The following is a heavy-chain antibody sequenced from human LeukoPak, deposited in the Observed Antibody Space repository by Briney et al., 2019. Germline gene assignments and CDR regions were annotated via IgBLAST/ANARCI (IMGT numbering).Heavy chain of an antibody. CDR2: ISYDGSNK. Sequence: PGRSLRLSCAASGFTFSNYDMHWVRQAPGKGLEWVALISYDGSNKYYADSVQGRFTISRDNSKNTLYLQMNSLRAEDTAVYYCAKTVNYYDSRRLDYWGQGTLVTVSS. V-gene: IGHV3-30*18. CDR1: GFTFSNYD. J-gene: IGHJ4*02. CDR3: AKTVNYYDSRRLDY. D-gene: IGHD3-22*01.